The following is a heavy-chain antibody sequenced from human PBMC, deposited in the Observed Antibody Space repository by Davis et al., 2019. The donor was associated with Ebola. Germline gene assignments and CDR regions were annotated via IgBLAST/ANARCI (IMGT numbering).Heavy chain of an antibody. CDR1: GFTFSSFA. CDR3: AKDRHPLATNKIYYFDY. V-gene: IGHV3-23*01. Sequence: GGSLRLSCAASGFTFSSFAMNWVRQAPGKGLEWVSSISGGDNTYYADSLKGRFTISRDNSDNTVFLQMNSLRAEDTAMYYCAKDRHPLATNKIYYFDYWGHGTLVTVSS. D-gene: IGHD2-8*01. J-gene: IGHJ4*01. CDR2: ISGGDNT.